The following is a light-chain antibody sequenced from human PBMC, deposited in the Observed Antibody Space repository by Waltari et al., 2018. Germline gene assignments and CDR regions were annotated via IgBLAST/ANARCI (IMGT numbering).Light chain of an antibody. V-gene: IGLV1-47*01. J-gene: IGLJ3*02. CDR3: ATWDDSLTAWV. CDR2: RNN. Sequence: QSVLTQPPSTSRTPGQRVTISCSGSSSNIGPYYVYWYHQLPGTAPKLLIYRNNQRPSGVPDRFSGSKSGTSASLAISGLRSEDEADYYCATWDDSLTAWVFGGGTKLTVL. CDR1: SSNIGPYY.